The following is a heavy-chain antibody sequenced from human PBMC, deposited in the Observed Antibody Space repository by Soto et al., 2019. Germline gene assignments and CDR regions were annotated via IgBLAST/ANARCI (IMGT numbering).Heavy chain of an antibody. V-gene: IGHV4-34*01. Sequence: SATLSLTCAVYGGSFSGYYWSWIRQPPGKGLEWIGEINHSGSTNYNPSLKSRVTISVDKSKNQFSLKLSSVTAADTAVYYCARGVADIVVVVAATSTRDYYMDVWGKGTTVTVSS. CDR1: GGSFSGYY. CDR2: INHSGST. D-gene: IGHD2-15*01. J-gene: IGHJ6*03. CDR3: ARGVADIVVVVAATSTRDYYMDV.